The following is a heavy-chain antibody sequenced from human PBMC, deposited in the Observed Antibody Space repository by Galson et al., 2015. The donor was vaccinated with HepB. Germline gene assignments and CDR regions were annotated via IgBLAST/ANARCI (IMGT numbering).Heavy chain of an antibody. CDR2: TNSDGSRT. V-gene: IGHV3-74*01. CDR3: ARSCGGTCYFLDY. D-gene: IGHD2-21*01. Sequence: PTLPCPASGLRLGSYWLYWVRHAPGQGLVWVSHTNSDGSRTSYADSVKGRFTISRDNAKNTLYLQMNSLRAEDTAVYFCARSCGGTCYFLDYWGQGAQVTVSS. CDR1: GLRLGSYW. J-gene: IGHJ4*02.